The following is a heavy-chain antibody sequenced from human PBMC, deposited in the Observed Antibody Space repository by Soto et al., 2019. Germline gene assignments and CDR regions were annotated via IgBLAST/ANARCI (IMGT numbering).Heavy chain of an antibody. J-gene: IGHJ4*02. CDR1: GDTFNFYS. Sequence: QVQLVQSGAEVKRPGSSVKVSCKASGDTFNFYSINWVRQAPGLGLEWMGRVNPILSMSNYAQRFQGRVKLTPEKXTSTAYMELSGLRSEDTAIYYCATSYGSGYRAFDFWGQGALVTVSS. D-gene: IGHD3-10*01. V-gene: IGHV1-69*04. CDR2: VNPILSMS. CDR3: ATSYGSGYRAFDF.